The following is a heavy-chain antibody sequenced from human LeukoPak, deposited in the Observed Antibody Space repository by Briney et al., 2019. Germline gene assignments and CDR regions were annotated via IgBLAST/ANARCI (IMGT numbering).Heavy chain of an antibody. J-gene: IGHJ4*02. CDR3: AKFSLELGYFDY. V-gene: IGHV3-23*01. CDR1: GFTFSSYA. D-gene: IGHD1-7*01. Sequence: GGSLRLSCAASGFTFSSYAMSWVCQAPGKGLEWVSAISGSGGSTYYADSVKGRFTISRDNSKNTLYLQMNSLRAEDTAVYYCAKFSLELGYFDYWGQGTLVTVSS. CDR2: ISGSGGST.